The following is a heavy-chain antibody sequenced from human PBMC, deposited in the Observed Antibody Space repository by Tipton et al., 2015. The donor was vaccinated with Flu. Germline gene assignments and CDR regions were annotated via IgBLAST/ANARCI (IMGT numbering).Heavy chain of an antibody. J-gene: IGHJ1*01. V-gene: IGHV4-39*07. CDR2: IYSSGST. CDR3: AREKDSSGSAYFQH. D-gene: IGHD6-19*01. Sequence: GASISSRSYYWGWIRQPPGKGLEWIGCIYSSGSTYYNPSLKSRVTISLDTSKNQFSLKLSSVTAADTAVYYCAREKDSSGSAYFQHWGQGTLVTVSS. CDR1: GASISSRSYY.